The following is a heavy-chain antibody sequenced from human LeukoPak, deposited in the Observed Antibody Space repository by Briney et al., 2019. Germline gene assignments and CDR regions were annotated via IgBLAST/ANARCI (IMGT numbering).Heavy chain of an antibody. V-gene: IGHV3-30-3*01. D-gene: IGHD3-16*01. CDR3: ARDLMITPSSGWFDP. Sequence: GGSLRLSCAASGFTFSSYAMHWVRQAPGKGLEWVAVISYDGSNKYYADSVKGRFTISRDNSKNTLYLQMNSLRAEDTAVYYCARDLMITPSSGWFDPWGQGTLVIVSS. J-gene: IGHJ5*02. CDR2: ISYDGSNK. CDR1: GFTFSSYA.